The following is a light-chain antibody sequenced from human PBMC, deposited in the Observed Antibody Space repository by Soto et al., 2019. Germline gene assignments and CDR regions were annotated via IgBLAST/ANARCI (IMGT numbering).Light chain of an antibody. CDR1: QSVGTNY. CDR2: GTS. Sequence: EIVLTQSPGTLSLSPGEGATLSCRASQSVGTNYLAWYQQKPGQAPRLLIFGTSSRATGIPDRFSGSGSGTDFTLNISRLDPEDFAVYYCQQYDSSKYTFGQGTKLE. V-gene: IGKV3-20*01. J-gene: IGKJ2*01. CDR3: QQYDSSKYT.